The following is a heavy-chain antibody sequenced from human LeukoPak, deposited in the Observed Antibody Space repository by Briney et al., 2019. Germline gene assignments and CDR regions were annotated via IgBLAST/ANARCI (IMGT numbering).Heavy chain of an antibody. CDR3: TTSSGSYGQNWFDP. J-gene: IGHJ5*02. V-gene: IGHV3-74*03. Sequence: PGGSLRLSCAASGXTFSSYWMQWVRQAPGKGLVWVSRINSDGSSTTYADSVKGRFTISRDNAKDTLYLQMNSLRAEDTAIYYCTTSSGSYGQNWFDPWGQGTLVTVSS. D-gene: IGHD3-16*01. CDR2: INSDGSST. CDR1: GXTFSSYW.